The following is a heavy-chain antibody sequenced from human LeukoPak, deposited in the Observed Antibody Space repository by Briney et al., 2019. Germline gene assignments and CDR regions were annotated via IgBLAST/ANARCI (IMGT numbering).Heavy chain of an antibody. D-gene: IGHD2-2*01. V-gene: IGHV3-11*01. CDR3: ARDRGYCSSTSCYRILYYYGMDV. J-gene: IGHJ6*02. CDR2: ISSSGSTI. CDR1: GFTFCDYY. Sequence: GGSLRLSCAASGFTFCDYYMSWIRQAPGKGLEWVSYISSSGSTIYYADSVKGRFTISRDNAKNSLYLQMNSLRAEDTAVYYCARDRGYCSSTSCYRILYYYGMDVWGQGTTVTVSS.